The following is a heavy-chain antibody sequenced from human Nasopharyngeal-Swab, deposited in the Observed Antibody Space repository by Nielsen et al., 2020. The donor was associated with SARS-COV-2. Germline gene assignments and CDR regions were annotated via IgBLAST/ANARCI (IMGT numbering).Heavy chain of an antibody. J-gene: IGHJ6*02. Sequence: WIPQPPGKGLEWIGEIYHSGSTNYNPSLKSRVTISVDKSKNQFSLKLSSVTAADTAVYYCARDLNDCGGDCGGYDYYYYGMDVWGQGTTVTVSS. D-gene: IGHD2-21*02. CDR3: ARDLNDCGGDCGGYDYYYYGMDV. CDR2: IYHSGST. V-gene: IGHV4-4*02.